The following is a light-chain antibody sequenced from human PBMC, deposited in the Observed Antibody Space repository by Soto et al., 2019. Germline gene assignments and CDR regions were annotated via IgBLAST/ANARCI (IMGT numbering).Light chain of an antibody. CDR3: PHYASSLIP. V-gene: IGKV3-11*01. Sequence: EIGWTMSLAALSLSQGERAPLSCRASQSVSSYLAWYQQKPGQAPRLLIYDASNRATGIPARFSGSGSGTDFTLTISSLQSEDFAVYYCPHYASSLIPFCQGALLEIK. CDR1: QSVSSY. CDR2: DAS. J-gene: IGKJ5*01.